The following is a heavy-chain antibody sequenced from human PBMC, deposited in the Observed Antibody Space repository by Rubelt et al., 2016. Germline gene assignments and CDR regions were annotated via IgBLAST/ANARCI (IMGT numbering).Heavy chain of an antibody. CDR2: ISHDGSKK. J-gene: IGHJ4*02. CDR1: GFTFKWTV. V-gene: IGHV3-30*03. D-gene: IGHD2-15*01. Sequence: QVQLVESGGGVVQPGASPRLSCVASGFTFKWTVMHWVRQAPGKGLEWLAVISHDGSKKYFADSVAGRFTISRDNYKNTLYLQMDNLGAEDTAVYYCVGDRDVALDFDYWGQGTLVAVSS. CDR3: VGDRDVALDFDY.